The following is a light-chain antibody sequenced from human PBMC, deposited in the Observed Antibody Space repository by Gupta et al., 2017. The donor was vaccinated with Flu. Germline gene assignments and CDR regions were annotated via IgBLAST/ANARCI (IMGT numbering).Light chain of an antibody. CDR2: WAS. CDR1: LSVLDTSTNRNY. Sequence: NCKSSLSVLDTSTNRNYLAWYQQKPGQPPKLLIYWASSRESGVPDRFSGSGSGTDFTLTISGLQAEDVAVYYCQHYYSRPRTFGQGTRVEIK. CDR3: QHYYSRPRT. V-gene: IGKV4-1*01. J-gene: IGKJ1*01.